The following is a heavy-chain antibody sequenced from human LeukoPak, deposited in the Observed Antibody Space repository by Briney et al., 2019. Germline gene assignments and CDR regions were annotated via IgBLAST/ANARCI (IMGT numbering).Heavy chain of an antibody. Sequence: SVKVSCKASGGTFSTNAISWVRQAPGQGLEWMATIIPIFGAPNYAPKFQGRVSITADESTSTAYMVLSSLRAEDTAVYYCARDLGRGYSYGYNYYYYMDVWGKGTTVTVSS. CDR1: GGTFSTNA. D-gene: IGHD5-18*01. CDR2: IIPIFGAP. J-gene: IGHJ6*03. CDR3: ARDLGRGYSYGYNYYYYMDV. V-gene: IGHV1-69*13.